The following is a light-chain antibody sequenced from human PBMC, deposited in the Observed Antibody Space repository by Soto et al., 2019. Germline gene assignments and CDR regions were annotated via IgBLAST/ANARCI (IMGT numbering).Light chain of an antibody. V-gene: IGKV1-39*01. CDR1: QSISNY. J-gene: IGKJ1*01. Sequence: DIQMTQSPSSLSASVGDRVTITCRASQSISNYLNWYQQKPGKAPKLLMYAASSLQSGVPSRFGGSGSETDFTLTISSLQPEDFATYYCQQGYSTPRTFGQGTKVEIK. CDR3: QQGYSTPRT. CDR2: AAS.